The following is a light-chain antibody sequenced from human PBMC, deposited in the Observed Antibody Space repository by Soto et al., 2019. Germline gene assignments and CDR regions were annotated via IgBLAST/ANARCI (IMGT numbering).Light chain of an antibody. J-gene: IGKJ4*01. CDR3: QQSNNWPALT. V-gene: IGKV3-11*01. CDR2: DAS. CDR1: QSVSSY. Sequence: EIVLTQSPATLSLSPGERATLSCRASQSVSSYLAWYQQKPGKAPRLLIYDASTRATGIPARFSGSGSGTDFTLTISSREPEDVAAYYCQQSNNWPALTFGGGTKVEIK.